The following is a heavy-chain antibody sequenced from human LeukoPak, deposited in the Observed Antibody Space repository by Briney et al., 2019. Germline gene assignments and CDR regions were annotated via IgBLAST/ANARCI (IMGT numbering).Heavy chain of an antibody. CDR2: INHSGST. V-gene: IGHV4-34*01. J-gene: IGHJ6*02. CDR1: GGSFSGYY. Sequence: SETLSLTCAVYGGSFSGYYWSWIRQPPGKGLEWIGEINHSGSTNYNPSLKSRVTISVDTSKNQFSLKLSSVTAADTAVYYCARVVGAMAYYYGMDVWGQGTTVTVSS. D-gene: IGHD5-18*01. CDR3: ARVVGAMAYYYGMDV.